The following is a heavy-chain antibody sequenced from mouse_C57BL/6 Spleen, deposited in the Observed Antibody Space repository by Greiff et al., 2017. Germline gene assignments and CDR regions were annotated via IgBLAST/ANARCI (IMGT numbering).Heavy chain of an antibody. Sequence: VQLQQSGPELVKPAASVKISCKASGYAFSSSWMNWVKQRPGKGLEWIGRIYPGDGDTNYNGKFKGKATLTADKSSSTAYMQLSSLTSEDSAVYFCASMVTKKGYFDYWGQGTTLTVSS. CDR2: IYPGDGDT. D-gene: IGHD2-2*01. CDR3: ASMVTKKGYFDY. V-gene: IGHV1-82*01. J-gene: IGHJ2*01. CDR1: GYAFSSSW.